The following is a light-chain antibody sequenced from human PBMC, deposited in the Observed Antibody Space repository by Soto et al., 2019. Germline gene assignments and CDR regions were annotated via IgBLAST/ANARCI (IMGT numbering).Light chain of an antibody. Sequence: DIQMTQSPSSLSASVADRVTITCQASEDIKYYLVWYQQKPGKAPKLLISDASNVQTGVPSRFSGSRSGTDFTFTITSLQPEDVATYYCQQYDEIPYTFGQGTKLEI. V-gene: IGKV1-33*01. J-gene: IGKJ2*01. CDR3: QQYDEIPYT. CDR2: DAS. CDR1: EDIKYY.